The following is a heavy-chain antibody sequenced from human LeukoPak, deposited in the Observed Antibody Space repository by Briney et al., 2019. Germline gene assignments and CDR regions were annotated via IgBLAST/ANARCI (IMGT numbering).Heavy chain of an antibody. CDR2: MYYSGST. CDR3: ARPYYYDSRIDP. CDR1: GGSISSGDYF. D-gene: IGHD3-22*01. V-gene: IGHV4-30-4*01. Sequence: SETLSLTCTVSGGSISSGDYFWSRIRQPPGKGLEWIAYMYYSGSTYYNPSLKSRVTMSADTSKNQLSLKLSSVTAADTAVYYCARPYYYDSRIDPWGQGILVTVSS. J-gene: IGHJ5*02.